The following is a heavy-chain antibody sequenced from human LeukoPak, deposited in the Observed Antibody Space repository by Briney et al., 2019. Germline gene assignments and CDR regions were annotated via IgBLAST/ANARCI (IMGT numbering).Heavy chain of an antibody. Sequence: GGSLRLSCAASGFTFSTFAMSWVRQTPGKGLEWVSVISGGGGSTDYADSVKGRFTVSRDNSKNTLYLQMNSLRAEDTAVYYCASTYSSGWYSYWGQGTLVTVSS. CDR3: ASTYSSGWYSY. D-gene: IGHD6-19*01. CDR1: GFTFSTFA. V-gene: IGHV3-23*01. J-gene: IGHJ4*02. CDR2: ISGGGGST.